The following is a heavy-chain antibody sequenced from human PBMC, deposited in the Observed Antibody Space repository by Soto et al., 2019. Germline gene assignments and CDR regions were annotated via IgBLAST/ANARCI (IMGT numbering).Heavy chain of an antibody. CDR1: GFTFSGYS. V-gene: IGHV3-23*01. Sequence: GGSLRLSCAASGFTFSGYSMSWVRQSPGKGLEWVSGFSTGGDGGTTYYIDSVKGRFTISRDNSKNMLFLQMNSLRGEDTAIYYCAKKVNSGSGSQYFDFWGQGILVTVSS. D-gene: IGHD3-10*01. CDR3: AKKVNSGSGSQYFDF. CDR2: FSTGGDGGTT. J-gene: IGHJ4*02.